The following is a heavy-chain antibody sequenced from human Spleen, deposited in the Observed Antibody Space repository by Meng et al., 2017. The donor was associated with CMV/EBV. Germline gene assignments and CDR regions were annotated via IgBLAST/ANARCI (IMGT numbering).Heavy chain of an antibody. CDR1: GFTFSSYD. Sequence: GESLKISCAASGFTFSSYDMSWVRQAPGKGLEWVSDVSGGGGTTYYADSVKGRFTISRDNSKNTVHLQMNSLRVEDTAVYYCAKRRGANSGDFDYWGQGTLVTVSS. D-gene: IGHD4-23*01. V-gene: IGHV3-23*01. CDR2: VSGGGGTT. CDR3: AKRRGANSGDFDY. J-gene: IGHJ4*02.